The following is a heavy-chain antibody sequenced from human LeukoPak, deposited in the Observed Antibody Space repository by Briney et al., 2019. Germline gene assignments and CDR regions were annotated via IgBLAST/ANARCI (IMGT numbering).Heavy chain of an antibody. V-gene: IGHV4-39*07. Sequence: PSETLSLTCTVSGGSISSSSYYWGWIRQPPGKRLEWIGSIYYSGSTYYNPSLKSRVTMSVDTSNNQFSLKLSSVTAADTAVYYCARDAESYALWSGYSFDIWGQGTMVTVSS. J-gene: IGHJ3*02. CDR2: IYYSGST. CDR1: GGSISSSSYY. CDR3: ARDAESYALWSGYSFDI. D-gene: IGHD3-3*01.